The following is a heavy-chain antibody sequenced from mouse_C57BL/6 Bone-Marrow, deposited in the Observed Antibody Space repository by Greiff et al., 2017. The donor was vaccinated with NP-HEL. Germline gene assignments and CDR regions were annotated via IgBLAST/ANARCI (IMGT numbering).Heavy chain of an antibody. CDR1: GYTFTTYP. V-gene: IGHV1-47*01. D-gene: IGHD4-1*01. Sequence: VKLQESGAELVKPGASVKMSCKASGYTFTTYPIEWLKQTHGKSLEWIGNFHPYTDDTTYNEKFKGKATLTVEKSSSTVYLELSRLTAYDSAVYYCATNLLAYWGQGTLVTVSA. CDR3: ATNLLAY. CDR2: FHPYTDDT. J-gene: IGHJ3*01.